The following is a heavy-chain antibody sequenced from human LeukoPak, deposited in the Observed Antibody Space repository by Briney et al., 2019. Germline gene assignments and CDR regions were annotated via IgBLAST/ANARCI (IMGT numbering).Heavy chain of an antibody. V-gene: IGHV1-18*01. Sequence: ASVKVSCTASGYTFTSYGISWVRQAPGQGLEWMGWINTYNGNKNYAQKLQGRVTMTTDTSTSTAYRELRSLRSDDTAVYYCARTSVAGTFYYAFDIWGQGTMVTVSS. J-gene: IGHJ3*02. CDR3: ARTSVAGTFYYAFDI. D-gene: IGHD6-19*01. CDR1: GYTFTSYG. CDR2: INTYNGNK.